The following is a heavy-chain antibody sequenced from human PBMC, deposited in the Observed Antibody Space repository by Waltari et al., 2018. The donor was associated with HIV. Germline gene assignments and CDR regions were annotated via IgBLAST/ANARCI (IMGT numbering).Heavy chain of an antibody. Sequence: EVQLVQSGAEVKKPGESLKISCTGSGYSFTSYWIGWVRQLPGKGLEWMGIIYPGDSDTRYSPSFQGQVTISADKSISTAYLQWSSLKASDTAMYYCARHAPGYCSGGSCSNWFDPWGQGTLVTVSS. J-gene: IGHJ5*02. CDR2: IYPGDSDT. CDR3: ARHAPGYCSGGSCSNWFDP. V-gene: IGHV5-51*01. D-gene: IGHD2-15*01. CDR1: GYSFTSYW.